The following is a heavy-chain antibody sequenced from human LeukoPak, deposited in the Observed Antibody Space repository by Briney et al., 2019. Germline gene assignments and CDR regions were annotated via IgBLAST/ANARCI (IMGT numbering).Heavy chain of an antibody. CDR1: GGSFSGYY. D-gene: IGHD1-14*01. CDR3: ARTSLYRRSIQRYFVDDY. Sequence: PSETLSLTCAVYGGSFSGYYWSWIRQPPGKGLEWIGEINHSGSTNYNPSLKSRVTISVDTSKNQFSLKLSSVTAADTAVYYCARTSLYRRSIQRYFVDDYWGQGTLVTVSS. J-gene: IGHJ4*02. CDR2: INHSGST. V-gene: IGHV4-34*01.